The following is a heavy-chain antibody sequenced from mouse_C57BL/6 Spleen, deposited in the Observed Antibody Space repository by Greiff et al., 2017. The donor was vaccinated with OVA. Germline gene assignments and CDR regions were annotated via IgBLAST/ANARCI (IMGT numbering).Heavy chain of an antibody. Sequence: VQLKQSGAELVRPGASVKLSCTASGFNFKDYYMHWVKQRTEQGLEWIGWIDPENGDTEYAAKFQGKATITADTTSNTAYLQLSSLTSEDTAVYYCTGTAQASFAYWGQGTLVTVSA. V-gene: IGHV14-4*01. D-gene: IGHD3-2*02. CDR1: GFNFKDYY. J-gene: IGHJ3*01. CDR3: TGTAQASFAY. CDR2: IDPENGDT.